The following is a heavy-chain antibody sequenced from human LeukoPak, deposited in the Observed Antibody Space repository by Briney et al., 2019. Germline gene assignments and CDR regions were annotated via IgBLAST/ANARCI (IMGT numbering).Heavy chain of an antibody. D-gene: IGHD5-12*01. CDR3: ARGAEMAIDY. J-gene: IGHJ4*02. CDR2: INHSGST. V-gene: IGHV4-34*01. Sequence: PSETLSLTCAVYGGSFSGYYWSWIRQPPGKGLEWIGEINHSGSTNYNPSLKSRVTISVDTSKNQFSLKLSSVTAADAAVYYCARGAEMAIDYWGQGTLVTVSS. CDR1: GGSFSGYY.